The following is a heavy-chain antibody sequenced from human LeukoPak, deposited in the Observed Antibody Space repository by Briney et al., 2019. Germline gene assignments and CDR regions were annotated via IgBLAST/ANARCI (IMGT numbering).Heavy chain of an antibody. Sequence: GGSLRLSCAASGFTVSTNYMSWVRQAPGKGLEWVSVIYSGGSTDYADSVKGRFTISRDNSKNTLYLQMNSLRAENTAVYYRAKEFSSSWYYYFDYWGQGTLVTVSS. D-gene: IGHD6-13*01. CDR1: GFTVSTNY. J-gene: IGHJ4*02. V-gene: IGHV3-53*01. CDR3: AKEFSSSWYYYFDY. CDR2: IYSGGST.